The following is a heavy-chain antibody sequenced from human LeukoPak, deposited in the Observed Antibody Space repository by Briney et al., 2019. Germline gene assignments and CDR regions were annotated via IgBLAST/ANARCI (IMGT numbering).Heavy chain of an antibody. V-gene: IGHV1-2*02. CDR3: ARDVVPAAICYYYYYGMDV. Sequence: ASVKVSCKASGYTFTGYYMHWVRQAPGQGLEWMGWINPNSGGTNYAQKFQGRVTMTRDTSISTAYMELSRLRSDDTAVYYCARDVVPAAICYYYYYGMDVWGQGTTVTVSS. J-gene: IGHJ6*02. CDR1: GYTFTGYY. CDR2: INPNSGGT. D-gene: IGHD2-2*01.